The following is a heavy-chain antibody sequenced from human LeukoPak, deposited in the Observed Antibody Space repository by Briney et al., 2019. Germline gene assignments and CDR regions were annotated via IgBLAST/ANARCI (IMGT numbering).Heavy chain of an antibody. CDR1: GFTFSSYA. CDR3: AKDRTKGANPPYFDY. J-gene: IGHJ4*02. CDR2: ISGSGGST. V-gene: IGHV3-23*01. Sequence: GGSLRLSCAASGFTFSSYAMSWVRQAPGKGLEWVSAISGSGGSTYYADSVKGRFTIPRDNSKNTLYLQMNSLRAEDTAVYYCAKDRTKGANPPYFDYWGQGTLVTVSS. D-gene: IGHD1-26*01.